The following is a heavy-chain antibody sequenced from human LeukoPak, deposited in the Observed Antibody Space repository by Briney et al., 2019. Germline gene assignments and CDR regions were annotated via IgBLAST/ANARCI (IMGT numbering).Heavy chain of an antibody. V-gene: IGHV3-53*05. CDR2: IYSGGPT. Sequence: GGSLRLSCAASGFTVSLYYMTWVRQAPGKGLEWVSVIYSGGPTYYADSVKGRFTISRDNSKNTVYLQMNSLRAEDTAVYYCAKVSDSGVYWGQGTLVTVSS. J-gene: IGHJ4*02. CDR1: GFTVSLYY. CDR3: AKVSDSGVY. D-gene: IGHD3-10*01.